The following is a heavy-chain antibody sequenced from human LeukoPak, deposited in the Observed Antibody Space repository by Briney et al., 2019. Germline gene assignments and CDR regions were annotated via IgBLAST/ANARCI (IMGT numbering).Heavy chain of an antibody. D-gene: IGHD3-3*01. CDR2: ISGAGGSI. J-gene: IGHJ4*02. CDR1: GFRFSDYA. CDR3: AKGQEFLEWIYDY. Sequence: PGGSLRLSCAASGFRFSDYAMTWVRQPPGKGLEWVAGISGAGGSINYGDSVKGRFTISRDNSKNTLFLQLSGLRAEDTAVYYCAKGQEFLEWIYDYWGQGTLVTVSS. V-gene: IGHV3-23*01.